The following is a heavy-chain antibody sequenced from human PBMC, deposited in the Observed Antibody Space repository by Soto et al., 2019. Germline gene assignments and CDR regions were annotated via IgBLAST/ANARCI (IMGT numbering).Heavy chain of an antibody. CDR3: AKTKGSWDYYYYYGMDV. J-gene: IGHJ6*02. CDR1: GFTFSSYA. Sequence: GGSLRLSCAASGFTFSSYAMSWVRQAPGKGLEWVSAISGSGGSTYYADSVKGRFTISRDNSKNTLYLQMNSLRAEDTAVYYCAKTKGSWDYYYYYGMDVWGQGTTVTVS. CDR2: ISGSGGST. D-gene: IGHD6-13*01. V-gene: IGHV3-23*01.